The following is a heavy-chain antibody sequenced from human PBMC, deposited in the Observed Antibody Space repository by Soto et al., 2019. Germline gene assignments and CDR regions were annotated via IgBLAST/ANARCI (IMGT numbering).Heavy chain of an antibody. CDR2: ISAYNGNT. Sequence: QVQLVQSGAEVKNPGTSVKVSCKTSGYTFTSAGISGVRQAPGQGLEWMGWISAYNGNTKYAQKVQGRVTMTTDTSTSTAYMELRSLTSDDTAVYYCARDLDGSGSYYTDYWGQGTLVTVAA. CDR3: ARDLDGSGSYYTDY. J-gene: IGHJ4*02. D-gene: IGHD3-10*01. CDR1: GYTFTSAG. V-gene: IGHV1-18*01.